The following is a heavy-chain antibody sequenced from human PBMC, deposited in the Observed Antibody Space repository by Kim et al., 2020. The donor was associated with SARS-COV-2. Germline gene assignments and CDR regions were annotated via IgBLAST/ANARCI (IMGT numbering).Heavy chain of an antibody. CDR3: ARDSVTGDAFDI. J-gene: IGHJ3*02. D-gene: IGHD2-21*02. Sequence: NDNPAIDSRVTITVDASKNQYSLRLSSVAAADTAVYYGARDSVTGDAFDIWGQGTMVTVSS. V-gene: IGHV4-59*01.